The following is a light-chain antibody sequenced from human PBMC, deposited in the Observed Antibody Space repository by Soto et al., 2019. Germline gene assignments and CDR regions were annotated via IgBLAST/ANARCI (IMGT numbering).Light chain of an antibody. V-gene: IGLV2-14*01. Sequence: QSALTQPASVSGSPGQSITISCTGASSDVGLYDFVSWYQQHPGKAPKLLIYEVRLRPTGVSDRFSGSKSGNTASLTISGLQAEDEADYYCSSYTSSSSGVFGTGTKVTVL. CDR1: SSDVGLYDF. J-gene: IGLJ1*01. CDR2: EVR. CDR3: SSYTSSSSGV.